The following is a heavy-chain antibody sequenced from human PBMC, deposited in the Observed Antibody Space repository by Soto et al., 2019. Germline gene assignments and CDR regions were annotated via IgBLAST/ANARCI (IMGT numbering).Heavy chain of an antibody. CDR1: GFTFSTYS. D-gene: IGHD5-18*01. CDR2: ISSSSSNI. V-gene: IGHV3-48*01. J-gene: IGHJ4*02. CDR3: ARSLGYTDGDEDY. Sequence: GGSLRLSCAASGFTFSTYSMNWVRQAPGKGLEWVSYISSSSSNIYYADSVKGRFAISRDNAKNSLYLQMSSLRAEDTAVYYCARSLGYTDGDEDYWGQGTLVTVSS.